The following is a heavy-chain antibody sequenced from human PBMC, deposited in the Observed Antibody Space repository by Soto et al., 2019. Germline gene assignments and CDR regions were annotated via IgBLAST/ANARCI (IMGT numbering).Heavy chain of an antibody. CDR1: GGSMRNSY. CDR2: IFTTGST. D-gene: IGHD5-18*01. V-gene: IGHV4-4*08. J-gene: IGHJ4*02. Sequence: QVQLQESGPGLVKPSETLSLTCTVSGGSMRNSYWSWLRQSPGKGLEWIGYIFTTGSTKYNPSLRSRVTISLDTSKNQFSLQLNSVTAADTAMYYCAREVPFSYGYTLFDYWGQGTLVTVSS. CDR3: AREVPFSYGYTLFDY.